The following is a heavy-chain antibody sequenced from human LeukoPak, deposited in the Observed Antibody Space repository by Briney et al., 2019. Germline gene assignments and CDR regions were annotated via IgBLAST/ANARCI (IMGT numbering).Heavy chain of an antibody. CDR2: IAGDGSEM. J-gene: IGHJ4*02. D-gene: IGHD6-19*01. CDR3: ARRYSSGWPIDY. CDR1: GFTFSTYE. Sequence: GGSLRLSYVASGFTFSTYEIKWVRQAPGKGLEWLSYIAGDGSEMYYADSVKGRFTISRDNAKSSVYLQMNSLRAEDTAVYYCARRYSSGWPIDYWGQGALVTVSS. V-gene: IGHV3-48*03.